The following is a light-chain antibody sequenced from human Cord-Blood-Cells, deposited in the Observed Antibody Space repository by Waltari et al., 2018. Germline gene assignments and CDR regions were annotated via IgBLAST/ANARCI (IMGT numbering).Light chain of an antibody. CDR2: DAS. CDR1: KSVSSY. V-gene: IGKV3-11*01. Sequence: EIVLPQPPATLSLSPGERATLSCRASKSVSSYLAWYQQKPGQAPRLLIYDASNRATGIPARFSGSGSGTDFNLTISSLEPEDFAVYYCQQRSNWPITFGQGTRLEIK. J-gene: IGKJ5*01. CDR3: QQRSNWPIT.